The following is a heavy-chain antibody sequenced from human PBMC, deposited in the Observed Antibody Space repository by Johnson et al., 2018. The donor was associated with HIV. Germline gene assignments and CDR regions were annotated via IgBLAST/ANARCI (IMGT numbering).Heavy chain of an antibody. V-gene: IGHV3-30-3*01. D-gene: IGHD6-13*01. CDR2: ISYDGYNK. CDR1: GFTFSKYA. CDR3: ARGAHSTVWRVAFDI. Sequence: QVQLVESGGGVVQPGRSLRLSCRGSGFTFSKYAMYWVRQAPGKGLEWMTIISYDGYNKGYADSVKGRFTISRDNSKSTLFLEMSILRVEDTVVDYWARGAHSTVWRVAFDIWGPDTMVTVSS. J-gene: IGHJ3*02.